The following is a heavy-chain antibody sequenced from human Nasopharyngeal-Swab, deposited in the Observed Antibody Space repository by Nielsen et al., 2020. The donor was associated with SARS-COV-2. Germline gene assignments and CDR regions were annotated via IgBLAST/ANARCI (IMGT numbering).Heavy chain of an antibody. V-gene: IGHV1-2*04. Sequence: WVRQAPGQGLEWMGWINPNSGGTNYAQKFQGWVTMTRDTSISTAYTELSRLRSDDTAVYYCARGGPGYCSSTSCYGNWFDPWGQGTLVTVSS. J-gene: IGHJ5*02. D-gene: IGHD2-2*01. CDR3: ARGGPGYCSSTSCYGNWFDP. CDR2: INPNSGGT.